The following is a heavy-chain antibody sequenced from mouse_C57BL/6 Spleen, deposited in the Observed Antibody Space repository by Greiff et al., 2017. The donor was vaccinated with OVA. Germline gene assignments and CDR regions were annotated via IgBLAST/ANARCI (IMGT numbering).Heavy chain of an antibody. D-gene: IGHD4-1*01. CDR2: ILPGSGST. CDR1: GYTFTGYW. J-gene: IGHJ2*01. V-gene: IGHV1-9*01. CDR3: ARTGTGTRGYYCDD. Sequence: VQLQQSGAELMKPGASVKLSCKATGYTFTGYWIEWVKQRPGHGLEWIGEILPGSGSTNYTEKFKGKATFTADTSSNTAYMQISSLTTEDSDSDYCARTGTGTRGYYCDDWGQGTTLTGAS.